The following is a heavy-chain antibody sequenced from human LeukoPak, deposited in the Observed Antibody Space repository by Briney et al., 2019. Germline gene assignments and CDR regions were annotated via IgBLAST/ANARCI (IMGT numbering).Heavy chain of an antibody. CDR3: SKVSESYDSSGYSGNAFDI. V-gene: IGHV4-4*07. CDR2: IYSTGST. Sequence: ASETLSLTCTVSGGSINNYYWSWIRQPAGKGLEWIGRIYSTGSTDYNPSLKSRVAMSVDTSKNQFSLNLTSLTAADTPLYFFSKVSESYDSSGYSGNAFDIWGQGIMVTVSS. CDR1: GGSINNYY. D-gene: IGHD3-22*01. J-gene: IGHJ3*02.